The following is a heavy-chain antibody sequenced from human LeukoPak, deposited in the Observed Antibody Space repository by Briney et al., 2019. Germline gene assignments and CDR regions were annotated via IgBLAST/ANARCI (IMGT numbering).Heavy chain of an antibody. V-gene: IGHV4-31*03. Sequence: PSETLSLTCTVSGGSISSGGYYWSWIRQHPGKGLEWIGYIYYSGTTYYNPSLKSRVSISLDTSKNQFSLNLSSVTAADTAVYYCARSGTVTTWNYWGRGTLVTVSS. J-gene: IGHJ4*02. CDR1: GGSISSGGYY. CDR3: ARSGTVTTWNY. D-gene: IGHD4-17*01. CDR2: IYYSGTT.